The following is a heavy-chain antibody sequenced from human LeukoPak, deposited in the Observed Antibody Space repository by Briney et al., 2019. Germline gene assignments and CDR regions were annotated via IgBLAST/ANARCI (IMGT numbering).Heavy chain of an antibody. CDR3: AREPIVVVPAAIDYGMDV. CDR2: INHSGST. CDR1: GGSFXXYY. Sequence: GGSFXXYYWSWXRXPPGKGLEWIGEINHSGSTNYNPSLKSRVTISVDTSKNQFSLKLSSVTAADTAVYYCAREPIVVVPAAIDYGMDVWGQGTTVTVSS. V-gene: IGHV4-34*01. J-gene: IGHJ6*02. D-gene: IGHD2-2*01.